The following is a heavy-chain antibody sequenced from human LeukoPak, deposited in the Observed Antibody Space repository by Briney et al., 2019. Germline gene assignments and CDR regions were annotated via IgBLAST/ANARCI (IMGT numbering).Heavy chain of an antibody. CDR2: INPSSSGT. J-gene: IGHJ4*02. D-gene: IGHD3-22*01. CDR1: GYTFTGYY. CDR3: ARAYDSSGYSNGFDY. Sequence: ASVKVSCKGSGYTFTGYYMHWVRQGPAQGLEWMRCINPSSSGTYFAQEVQGRVSMTRDTSISTAYMELSRLRSDDTAVYYCARAYDSSGYSNGFDYWGQGTLVTVSS. V-gene: IGHV1-2*02.